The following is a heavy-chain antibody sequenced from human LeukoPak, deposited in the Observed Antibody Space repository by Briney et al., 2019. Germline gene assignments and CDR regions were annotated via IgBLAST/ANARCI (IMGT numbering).Heavy chain of an antibody. CDR2: IKQDGSEK. CDR1: GGSISRYY. D-gene: IGHD5-12*01. CDR3: ARVAGYSGYDYFDY. J-gene: IGHJ4*02. Sequence: ETLSLTCTVSGGSISRYYWSWVRQAPGKGLQWVANIKQDGSEKYYVDSVKGRFTISRDNAKNSLYLQMNSLRAEDTAVYYCARVAGYSGYDYFDYWGQGTLVTVSS. V-gene: IGHV3-7*05.